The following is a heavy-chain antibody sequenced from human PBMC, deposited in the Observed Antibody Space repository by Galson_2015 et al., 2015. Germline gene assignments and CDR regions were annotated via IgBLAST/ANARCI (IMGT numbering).Heavy chain of an antibody. V-gene: IGHV4-39*01. CDR1: GGSTSSSSYY. J-gene: IGHJ2*01. Sequence: ETLSLTCTVSGGSTSSSSYYWGWIRQPPGKGLEWIGSIYYSGSTYYNPSLKSRVTISVDTSKNQFSLKLSSVTAADTAVYYCARGTTVVRPGYFDLWGRGTLATVSS. CDR3: ARGTTVVRPGYFDL. CDR2: IYYSGST. D-gene: IGHD4-23*01.